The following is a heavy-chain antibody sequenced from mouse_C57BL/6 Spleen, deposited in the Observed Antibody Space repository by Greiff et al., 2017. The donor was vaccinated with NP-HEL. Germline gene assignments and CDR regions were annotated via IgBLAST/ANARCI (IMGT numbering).Heavy chain of an antibody. CDR2: INPNNGGT. D-gene: IGHD1-1*01. V-gene: IGHV1-26*01. CDR1: GYTFTDYY. CDR3: ARRDYGPLYYYAMDY. J-gene: IGHJ4*01. Sequence: EVQLQQSGPELVKPGASVKISCKASGYTFTDYYMNWVKQSHGKSLEWIGDINPNNGGTSYNQKFTGKATLTVDKSSSTAYMELRSLTSEDSAVYYCARRDYGPLYYYAMDYWGQGTSVTVSS.